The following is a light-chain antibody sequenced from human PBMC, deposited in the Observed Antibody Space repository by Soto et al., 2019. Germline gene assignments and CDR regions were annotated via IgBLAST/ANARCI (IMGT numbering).Light chain of an antibody. J-gene: IGKJ1*01. CDR1: QGIRTD. CDR2: SAS. V-gene: IGKV1-6*01. Sequence: AIQLTQSPSSLSASVGDKVTITCRANQGIRTDVGWYQQKPGKAPKLLIYSASTLQGGVPSRFSGSGSGAEFTLTISSLQPEDVATSYCLEDYNYPRTFGQGTRVEIK. CDR3: LEDYNYPRT.